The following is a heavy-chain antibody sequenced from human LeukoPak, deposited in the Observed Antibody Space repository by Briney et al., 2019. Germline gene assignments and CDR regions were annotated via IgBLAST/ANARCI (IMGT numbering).Heavy chain of an antibody. J-gene: IGHJ4*02. V-gene: IGHV4-30-2*01. Sequence: NPSETLSLTCAVSGGSISSGGYSWSWIRQPPGKGLEWIGYIYHSGSTYYNPSLKSRVTISVDTSKNQFSLKLSSVTAADTAVYYCARGRALGLPLRDHRRYFDYWGQGTLVTVSS. D-gene: IGHD5-12*01. CDR1: GGSISSGGYS. CDR3: ARGRALGLPLRDHRRYFDY. CDR2: IYHSGST.